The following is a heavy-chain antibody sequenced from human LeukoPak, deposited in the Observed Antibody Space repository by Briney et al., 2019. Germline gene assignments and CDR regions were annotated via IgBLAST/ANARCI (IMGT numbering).Heavy chain of an antibody. D-gene: IGHD3-10*01. Sequence: GGSLRLSCAASGFTFSSTGMHWVRQAPGKGLEWVAVIWYDGSKKYYADSVRGRFTISRDNSKNTLYLQMDTLRAEDTAVYYCARASHGSGSYYPPGDYWGQGTLVTVSP. CDR2: IWYDGSKK. V-gene: IGHV3-33*08. CDR1: GFTFSSTG. J-gene: IGHJ4*02. CDR3: ARASHGSGSYYPPGDY.